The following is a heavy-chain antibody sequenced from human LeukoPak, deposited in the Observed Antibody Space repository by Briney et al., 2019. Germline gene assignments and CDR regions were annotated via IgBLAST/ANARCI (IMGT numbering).Heavy chain of an antibody. Sequence: TSETLSLTCTVSGGSSSNYYWSWIRQPAGKGLEWIGRIYSSGSTNYNPSLKSRVTMSVDTSKNQFSLRLSSVTAADAAVYYCARDYYYDSCGSLNDACDIWGQGTMVTVSS. CDR1: GGSSSNYY. J-gene: IGHJ3*02. D-gene: IGHD3-22*01. CDR2: IYSSGST. CDR3: ARDYYYDSCGSLNDACDI. V-gene: IGHV4-4*07.